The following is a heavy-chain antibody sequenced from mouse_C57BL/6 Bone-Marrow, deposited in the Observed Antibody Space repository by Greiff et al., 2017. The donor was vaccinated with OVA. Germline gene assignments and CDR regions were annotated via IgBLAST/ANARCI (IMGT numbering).Heavy chain of an antibody. Sequence: VQLQQPGAELVKPGASVKMSCKASGYTFTSYWITWVKQRPGQGLEWIGDIYPGSGSTNYNEKFKSKATLTVDTSSSTAYMQLSSLTSEDSAVHYCARREFSHYYGSSPFDYWGQGTTLTVSS. CDR2: IYPGSGST. D-gene: IGHD1-1*01. V-gene: IGHV1-55*01. CDR1: GYTFTSYW. CDR3: ARREFSHYYGSSPFDY. J-gene: IGHJ2*01.